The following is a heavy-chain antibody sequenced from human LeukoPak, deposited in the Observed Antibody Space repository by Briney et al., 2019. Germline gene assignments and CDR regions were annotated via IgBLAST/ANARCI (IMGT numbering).Heavy chain of an antibody. CDR2: MDPSGSQK. CDR3: AIWTSGNF. V-gene: IGHV3-7*01. D-gene: IGHD1-1*01. CDR1: GIIFNWSW. Sequence: GGSLRLSCAASGIIFNWSWMNWVRQAPGKGLEWVANMDPSGSQKRYVDSVKGRFTISKDNSGTSLYLDMYSLRDEDTAIYYCAIWTSGNFWGQGTLVTVSS. J-gene: IGHJ4*02.